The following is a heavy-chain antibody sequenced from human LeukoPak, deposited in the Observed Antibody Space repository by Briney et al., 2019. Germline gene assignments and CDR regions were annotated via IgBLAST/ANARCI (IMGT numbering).Heavy chain of an antibody. CDR3: ARSIAVTDFDY. D-gene: IGHD6-19*01. J-gene: IGHJ4*02. CDR2: IYPDDSES. Sequence: GESLKISCKGSGYSFSIYWIGWVRQMAGKGLEWMGIIYPDDSESRYSPSFQGQVTISADKSISTAYLQWSSLKASDTAMYYCARSIAVTDFDYWGQGTLVTVSS. V-gene: IGHV5-51*01. CDR1: GYSFSIYW.